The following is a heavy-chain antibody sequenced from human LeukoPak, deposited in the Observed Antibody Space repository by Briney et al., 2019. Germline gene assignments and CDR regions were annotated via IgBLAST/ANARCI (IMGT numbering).Heavy chain of an antibody. CDR2: IIPIFGTA. D-gene: IGHD1-7*01. CDR1: GGTFSSYA. J-gene: IGHJ4*02. CDR3: ARDDAWNYGGYFDY. Sequence: SVKVSCKPSGGTFSSYAISWVRQAPGQGLEWMGRIIPIFGTANYAQKFQGRVTITTDESTRTAYMELSSLRSEDTAVDYCARDDAWNYGGYFDYWGQGTLVTVSS. V-gene: IGHV1-69*05.